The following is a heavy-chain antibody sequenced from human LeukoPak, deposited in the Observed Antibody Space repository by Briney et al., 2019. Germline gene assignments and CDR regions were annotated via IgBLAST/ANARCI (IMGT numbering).Heavy chain of an antibody. Sequence: PGGSLRLSCAASGFTFSSYSMNWVRQAPGKGLEWVSSISSSSSYIYYADSVKGRFTISRDNAKNSLYLQMNSLRAEDTAVYYCARGSGFGYSGYQGDYWGQGTLVTVSS. CDR1: GFTFSSYS. V-gene: IGHV3-21*01. D-gene: IGHD5-12*01. CDR2: ISSSSSYI. CDR3: ARGSGFGYSGYQGDY. J-gene: IGHJ4*02.